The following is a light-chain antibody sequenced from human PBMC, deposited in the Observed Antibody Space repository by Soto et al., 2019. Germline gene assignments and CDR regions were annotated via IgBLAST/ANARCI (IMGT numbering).Light chain of an antibody. J-gene: IGKJ1*01. Sequence: EIVLTQSPATLSLSPGERATLSCRASLSISSSLAWYQQKPGQAPRLLIYDASTRATGFPARFSGSGSGTDFTLTIGSLEPEDFAVYYCQQRSEWPRTFGQGTKVDIK. CDR2: DAS. CDR1: LSISSS. CDR3: QQRSEWPRT. V-gene: IGKV3-11*01.